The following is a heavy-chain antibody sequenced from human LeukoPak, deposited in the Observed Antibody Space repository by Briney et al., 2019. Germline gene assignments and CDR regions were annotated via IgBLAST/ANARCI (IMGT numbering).Heavy chain of an antibody. CDR3: ANLQQLSLDAFDI. CDR1: GGSISSGSYY. V-gene: IGHV4-61*02. Sequence: SETLSLTCTVSGGSISSGSYYWSWIRQPAGKGLEWIGRIYTSGSTNYNPSLKSRVTISVDTSKNQFSLKLSSVTAADTAVYYCANLQQLSLDAFDIWGQGTMVTVSS. CDR2: IYTSGST. D-gene: IGHD6-13*01. J-gene: IGHJ3*02.